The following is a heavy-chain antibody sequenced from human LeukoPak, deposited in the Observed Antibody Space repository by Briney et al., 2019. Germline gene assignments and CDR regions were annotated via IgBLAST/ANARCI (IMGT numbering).Heavy chain of an antibody. V-gene: IGHV3-48*04. Sequence: GGSLRLSCAASGFTLSSYSMNWVRQAPGKGLEWVSYISSSGSTIYYADFVKGRFTSSRDNVKNSLYLQMNSLRAEDTAVYYCVRQYYYGSGSYLWAPDYWGQGTLVTVSS. CDR2: ISSSGSTI. CDR1: GFTLSSYS. CDR3: VRQYYYGSGSYLWAPDY. D-gene: IGHD3-10*01. J-gene: IGHJ4*02.